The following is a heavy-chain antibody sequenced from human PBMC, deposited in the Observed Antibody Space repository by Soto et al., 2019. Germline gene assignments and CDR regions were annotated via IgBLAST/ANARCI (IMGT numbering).Heavy chain of an antibody. V-gene: IGHV1-24*01. CDR1: GYTLTEIS. CDR2: LDPEDGET. Sequence: ASVKVSCKISGYTLTEISMHWVRQPPGKGLEWMGGLDPEDGETIYAQNFQGRVTVTEDTSTDTAYMELSSLRYDDTAVYYCATGDSRSRLAFWGQGYLVTVDS. CDR3: ATGDSRSRLAF. J-gene: IGHJ4*01. D-gene: IGHD6-13*01.